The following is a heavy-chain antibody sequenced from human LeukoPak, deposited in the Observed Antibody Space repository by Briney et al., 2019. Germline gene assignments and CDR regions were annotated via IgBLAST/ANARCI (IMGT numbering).Heavy chain of an antibody. Sequence: PGRSLRLSCVASGYTFSGYGMHWVRQAPGKGLEWVAFIHYNGNNRYYADSVKGRFTISRDNSKNTLFLQMNGLRTEDTAIYYCAKVISFGELADSWGQGTLVTVSS. J-gene: IGHJ4*02. V-gene: IGHV3-30*02. D-gene: IGHD3-10*01. CDR2: IHYNGNNR. CDR3: AKVISFGELADS. CDR1: GYTFSGYG.